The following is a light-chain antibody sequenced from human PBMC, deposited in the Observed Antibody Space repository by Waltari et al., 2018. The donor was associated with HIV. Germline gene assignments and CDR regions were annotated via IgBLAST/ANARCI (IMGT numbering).Light chain of an antibody. CDR2: WAS. CDR1: QNVFYSSNNKNY. V-gene: IGKV4-1*01. J-gene: IGKJ4*01. CDR3: QQTYTIPPT. Sequence: DIVMTQSPDSLAVSLGERATIKCKSSQNVFYSSNNKNYLSWYQHKPGQPPKLIIYWASSRQSGVPDRFSGSGSGTDFTRTISSLQAEDVAVYFCQQTYTIPPTFGGGTKVEIK.